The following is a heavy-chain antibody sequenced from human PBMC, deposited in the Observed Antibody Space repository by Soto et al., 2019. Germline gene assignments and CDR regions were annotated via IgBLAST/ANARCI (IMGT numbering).Heavy chain of an antibody. CDR3: ARDLVYSSGSLDY. D-gene: IGHD6-19*01. Sequence: ASVKVSCKASGYTFTSYAMHWVRQAPGQRLEWMGWINAGNGNTKYSQKFQGRVTITRNTSASTAYMELSSLRSEDTAVNYCARDLVYSSGSLDYWGQGTLVTVSS. CDR1: GYTFTSYA. V-gene: IGHV1-3*01. J-gene: IGHJ4*02. CDR2: INAGNGNT.